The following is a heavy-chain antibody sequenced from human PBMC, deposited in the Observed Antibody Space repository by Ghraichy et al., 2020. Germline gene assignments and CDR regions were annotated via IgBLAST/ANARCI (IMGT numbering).Heavy chain of an antibody. CDR3: ARLTGDGYNFPNFDY. CDR2: IYDSGNT. J-gene: IGHJ4*02. V-gene: IGHV4-59*08. Sequence: SETLSLTCTVSGDSITSYYWSWIRQPPGKGLEWIGYIYDSGNTNYSPSLKSRVTVSIDTSNNQFFLNLNSVTAADTAVYYCARLTGDGYNFPNFDYWGQGILVTVSS. CDR1: GDSITSYY. D-gene: IGHD5-24*01.